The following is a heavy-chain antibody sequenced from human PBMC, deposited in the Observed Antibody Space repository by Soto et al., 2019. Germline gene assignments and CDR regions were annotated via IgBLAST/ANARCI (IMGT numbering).Heavy chain of an antibody. D-gene: IGHD6-19*01. CDR1: GFTFSMYW. J-gene: IGHJ4*02. CDR3: AKDAARTSGWYYFDF. V-gene: IGHV3-74*01. CDR2: INDDGIST. Sequence: GGSLRLSCAASGFTFSMYWMHWVRQVPGKGPEWVSRINDDGISTNYADSVKGRFTISRDNAKNTLYLQLSSLRADDTAVYYCAKDAARTSGWYYFDFWGQGTLVTVSS.